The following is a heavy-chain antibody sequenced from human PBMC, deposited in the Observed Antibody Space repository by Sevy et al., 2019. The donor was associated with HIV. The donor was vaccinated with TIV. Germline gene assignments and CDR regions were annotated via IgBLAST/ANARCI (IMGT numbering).Heavy chain of an antibody. J-gene: IGHJ4*02. V-gene: IGHV3-23*01. D-gene: IGHD2-21*01. CDR2: ISGSGGST. Sequence: GGSLRLSCAASGFTFSSYAMSWVRQAPGKGLEWLSAISGSGGSTYYADSVKGRFTISRDNSKNTLYLQMNSLRAEDTALYYCAKGVGSGDGLYYFDYWGQGTLVTVSS. CDR1: GFTFSSYA. CDR3: AKGVGSGDGLYYFDY.